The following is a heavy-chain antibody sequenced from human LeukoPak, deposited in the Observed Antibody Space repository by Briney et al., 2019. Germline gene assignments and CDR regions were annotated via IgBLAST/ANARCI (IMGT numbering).Heavy chain of an antibody. J-gene: IGHJ4*02. CDR2: FDPEDGET. CDR1: GYTLTELS. CDR3: ATNRRCSSTSCYDFDY. V-gene: IGHV1-24*01. D-gene: IGHD2-2*01. Sequence: ASVKVSCKVSGYTLTELSMHWVRQAPGKGLEWMGGFDPEDGETIYAQKFQGRVTMTEDTSTDTAYMELSSLRSEDTAVYYCATNRRCSSTSCYDFDYWGQGTLVTVSS.